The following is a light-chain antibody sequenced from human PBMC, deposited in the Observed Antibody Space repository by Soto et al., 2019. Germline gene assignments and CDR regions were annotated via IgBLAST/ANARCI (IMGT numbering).Light chain of an antibody. CDR2: GAS. Sequence: VGLTHSACTLSLSPVYRGALSFMSVQSVSDNNLAWYQLRPGQAPRLLIYGASRRATGIPDRFSGSGSGTDFTLTISRLEPEDFAVYFCQQFGTSPLWTFGQGTKVDI. CDR3: QQFGTSPLWT. J-gene: IGKJ1*01. CDR1: QSVSDNN. V-gene: IGKV3-20*01.